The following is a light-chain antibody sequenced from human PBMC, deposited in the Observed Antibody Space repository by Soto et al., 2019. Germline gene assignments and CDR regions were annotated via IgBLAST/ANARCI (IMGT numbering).Light chain of an antibody. J-gene: IGKJ1*01. Sequence: DIVLTQSPCTLSLSPGERATLSCRASQSVSSSYLAWYQQKPGQAPRLLIYGASSRATGIPERFSGSGSGTDFTLTISRLEPEDFVVYYCQQYGSSPWTFGQGTKVDI. CDR3: QQYGSSPWT. V-gene: IGKV3-20*01. CDR1: QSVSSSY. CDR2: GAS.